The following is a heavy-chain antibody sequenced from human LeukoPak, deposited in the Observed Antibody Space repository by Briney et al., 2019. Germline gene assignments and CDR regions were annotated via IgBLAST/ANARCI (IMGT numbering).Heavy chain of an antibody. CDR2: ISRSSSTT. J-gene: IGHJ5*02. Sequence: GGSLRLFCASSGFTFSSYYMIWVRQAPGQGLEWVSYISRSSSTTYYADSVKGRFTISRDNSKNTLYLQMNSLRAEDTAVYYCAKPTEFTDDYGRAWGQGTLVTVSS. V-gene: IGHV3-48*01. CDR1: GFTFSSYY. CDR3: AKPTEFTDDYGRA. D-gene: IGHD4/OR15-4a*01.